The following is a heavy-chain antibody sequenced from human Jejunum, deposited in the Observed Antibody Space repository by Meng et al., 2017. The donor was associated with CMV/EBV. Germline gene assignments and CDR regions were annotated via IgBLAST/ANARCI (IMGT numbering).Heavy chain of an antibody. D-gene: IGHD6-19*01. J-gene: IGHJ4*02. Sequence: FTCTLYAVNWVRQAPGQGLEWVSGIEGNGVTTYYADSVKGRFTISRDNSKNTVYLQMNNLRAEDTAVYYCAKVNEASGLVSSYLDCWGQGTPVTVPQ. CDR1: FTCTLYA. CDR3: AKVNEASGLVSSYLDC. CDR2: IEGNGVTT. V-gene: IGHV3-23*01.